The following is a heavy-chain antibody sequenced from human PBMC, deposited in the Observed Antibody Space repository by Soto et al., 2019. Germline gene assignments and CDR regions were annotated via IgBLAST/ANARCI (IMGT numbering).Heavy chain of an antibody. J-gene: IGHJ3*02. CDR1: GFTFDDYT. Sequence: GGSLRLSCAASGFTFDDYTMHWVRQAPGKGLEWVSLISWDGGSTYYADSVKGRFTISRDNSKNSLYLQMNSLRTEDTALYYCAKDDYDSSGYQAFDIWGQGTMVTVSS. CDR2: ISWDGGST. V-gene: IGHV3-43*01. D-gene: IGHD3-22*01. CDR3: AKDDYDSSGYQAFDI.